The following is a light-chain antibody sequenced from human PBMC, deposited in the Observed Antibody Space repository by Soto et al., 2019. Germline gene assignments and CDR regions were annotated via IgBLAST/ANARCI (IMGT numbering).Light chain of an antibody. V-gene: IGLV1-40*01. CDR1: SSNIGAGYD. CDR2: VNI. CDR3: QSYDSSLSVV. Sequence: QSVLTQPPSVSGAPGQWVTISCTGSSSNIGAGYDVHWYQQLPGTAPKLLIYVNINRPSGVPDRFSGSKSGTSASLAITGLQAEDEADYYCQSYDSSLSVVFGGGTKLTVL. J-gene: IGLJ2*01.